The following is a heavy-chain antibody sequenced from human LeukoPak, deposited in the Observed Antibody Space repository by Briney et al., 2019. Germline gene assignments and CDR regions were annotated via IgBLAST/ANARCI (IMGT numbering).Heavy chain of an antibody. Sequence: SVKVSCKASGGTFSSYAISWVRQAPGHGIEWMGGISPIFGTANYAQKFQGRVTITADESTSTAYMELSSLRSEDTAVYYCARLDEYSSSSRYYGMDVWGQGTTVTVSS. V-gene: IGHV1-69*13. J-gene: IGHJ6*02. CDR1: GGTFSSYA. D-gene: IGHD6-6*01. CDR2: ISPIFGTA. CDR3: ARLDEYSSSSRYYGMDV.